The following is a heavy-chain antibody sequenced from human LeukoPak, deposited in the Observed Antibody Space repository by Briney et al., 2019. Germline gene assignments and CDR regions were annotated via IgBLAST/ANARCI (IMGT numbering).Heavy chain of an antibody. CDR3: ARAGSGWYNWFDP. Sequence: GGSLRLSCAASGFTFGSYSMNWVRQAPGKGLEWVSSISSSSTYIYYADSVKGRFTISRDNAKNSLYLQMNSLRAEDTAVYYCARAGSGWYNWFDPWGQGTLVTVSS. CDR1: GFTFGSYS. CDR2: ISSSSTYI. D-gene: IGHD6-19*01. J-gene: IGHJ5*02. V-gene: IGHV3-21*01.